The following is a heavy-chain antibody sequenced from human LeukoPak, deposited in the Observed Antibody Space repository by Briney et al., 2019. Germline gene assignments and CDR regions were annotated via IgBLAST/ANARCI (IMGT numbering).Heavy chain of an antibody. V-gene: IGHV1-46*01. J-gene: IGHJ3*02. CDR3: ARDFPRAESWLYAFDI. CDR1: GYTFTSYY. CDR2: INPRVSTT. Sequence: ASVKVSCKASGYTFTSYYMHWVRLAPGQGLEWMGVINPRVSTTIYAQKIQGRVTMTRDTSTSTVYMQLSSLRSDDTGVYYCARDFPRAESWLYAFDIWGQGTMVTVSS. D-gene: IGHD3-9*01.